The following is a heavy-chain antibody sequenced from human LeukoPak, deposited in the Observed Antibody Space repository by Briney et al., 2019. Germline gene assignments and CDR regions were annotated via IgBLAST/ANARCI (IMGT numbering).Heavy chain of an antibody. CDR3: AKDRRVTTPTSDYYYYMDV. Sequence: GGSLRLSCAASGFTFSSYSMNWVRQAPGKGLEWVSSISSSSSYIYYADSVKGRFTISRDNSKNSLYLQMNSLRAKDTALYYCAKDRRVTTPTSDYYYYMDVWGKGTTVTVSS. J-gene: IGHJ6*03. CDR2: ISSSSSYI. D-gene: IGHD4-17*01. CDR1: GFTFSSYS. V-gene: IGHV3-21*04.